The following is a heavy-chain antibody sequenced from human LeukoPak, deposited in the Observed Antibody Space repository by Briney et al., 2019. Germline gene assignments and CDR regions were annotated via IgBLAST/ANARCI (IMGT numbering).Heavy chain of an antibody. CDR3: ARDGPPYPTKFSYFDY. Sequence: GGSLRLSYAASGFTFSSYGMHWVRQAPGKGLEWVAVIWYDGSNKYYADSVKGRFTISRDNSKNTLYLQMNSLRAEDTAVYYCARDGPPYPTKFSYFDYWGQGTLVTVSS. J-gene: IGHJ4*02. D-gene: IGHD2-2*01. CDR2: IWYDGSNK. CDR1: GFTFSSYG. V-gene: IGHV3-33*01.